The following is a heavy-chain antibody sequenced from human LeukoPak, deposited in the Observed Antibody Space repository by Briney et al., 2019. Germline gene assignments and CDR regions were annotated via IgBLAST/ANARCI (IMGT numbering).Heavy chain of an antibody. CDR2: IIPILGIA. V-gene: IGHV1-69*04. Sequence: GASVKVSCKASGGTFSSYAISWVRQAPGQGLEWMGRIIPILGIANYAQKFQGRVTITADKSTSTAYMELSSLRPEDTAVYYCASPFYDILTTPKGYYYYGMDVWGQGTTVTVSS. D-gene: IGHD3-9*01. J-gene: IGHJ6*02. CDR1: GGTFSSYA. CDR3: ASPFYDILTTPKGYYYYGMDV.